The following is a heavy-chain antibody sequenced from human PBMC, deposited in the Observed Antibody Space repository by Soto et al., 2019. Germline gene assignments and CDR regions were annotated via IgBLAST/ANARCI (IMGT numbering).Heavy chain of an antibody. Sequence: QVQLVESGGGVVQPGRSLRLSCAASGFTFSTYGIHWVRQAPGKGLEWVALISYDETNKYYADSVKGRFTISRDNSKNTLYLQMNNLRAEETAVYYCAKDRCGARCYYYGMDVWGQGTTVTVSS. CDR3: AKDRCGARCYYYGMDV. J-gene: IGHJ6*02. V-gene: IGHV3-30*18. D-gene: IGHD2-21*01. CDR2: ISYDETNK. CDR1: GFTFSTYG.